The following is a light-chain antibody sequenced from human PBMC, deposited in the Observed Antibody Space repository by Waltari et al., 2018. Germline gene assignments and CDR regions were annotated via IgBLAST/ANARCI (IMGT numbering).Light chain of an antibody. CDR3: QTWGTGIFWT. Sequence: QVSLTQSPSASASLGASVKLTCTLNSAHSHFAIAWHPRQPEKGPRFLMSLNSDGRYIKGDGIPDRFSGSRSGAERDLFISSLQFEDEADYYCQTWGTGIFWTFGGGTKLTVL. CDR2: LNSDGRY. J-gene: IGLJ2*01. CDR1: SAHSHFA. V-gene: IGLV4-69*02.